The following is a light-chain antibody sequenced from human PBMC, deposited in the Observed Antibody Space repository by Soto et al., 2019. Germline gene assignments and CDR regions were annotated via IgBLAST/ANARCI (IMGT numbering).Light chain of an antibody. CDR3: QQYGSSPPYT. J-gene: IGKJ2*01. CDR2: GAS. V-gene: IGKV3-20*01. CDR1: QSVSSTY. Sequence: EILLTQSPVTLSLSPGERATLSCRASQSVSSTYLAWYQQKPGQAPKLLIYGASSRATGIPDRFSGSGSGTDFTLTISRLETEDFAVYYCQQYGSSPPYTFGQGTKLEIK.